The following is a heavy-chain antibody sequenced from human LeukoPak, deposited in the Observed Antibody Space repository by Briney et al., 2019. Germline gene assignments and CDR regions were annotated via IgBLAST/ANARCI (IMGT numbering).Heavy chain of an antibody. CDR2: ISSNSSTI. V-gene: IGHV3-48*04. CDR1: GITFSRYS. D-gene: IGHD3-10*01. J-gene: IGHJ4*02. CDR3: AMVRGVIFDY. Sequence: GSLRLSCAASGITFSRYSMNWVRQAPGKGLEWVSYISSNSSTIYYADSVKGRFTISRDDAKNSLYLQMNSLRVEDTAVYYCAMVRGVIFDYWGQGTLVTVSS.